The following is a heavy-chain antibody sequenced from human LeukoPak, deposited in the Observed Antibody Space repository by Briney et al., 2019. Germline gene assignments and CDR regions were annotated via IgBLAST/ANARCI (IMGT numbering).Heavy chain of an antibody. CDR3: TRDHYDSRTNWFDP. CDR1: GFTFSDHY. J-gene: IGHJ5*02. CDR2: TRNKANSYTT. V-gene: IGHV3-72*01. Sequence: GGSLRLSCAASGFTFSDHYMDWVRQAPGKGLEWVGRTRNKANSYTTEYAASVKGRFTISRDDSKSIAYLQMNSLKTEDTAVYYCTRDHYDSRTNWFDPWGQGTLVTVSS. D-gene: IGHD3-22*01.